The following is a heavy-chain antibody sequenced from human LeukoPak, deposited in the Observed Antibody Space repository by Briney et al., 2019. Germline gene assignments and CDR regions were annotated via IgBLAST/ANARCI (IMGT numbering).Heavy chain of an antibody. D-gene: IGHD1-7*01. Sequence: GGSLGLSCAASGFAFDTYSMNWVRQAPGKGLEWVSSISSSSSYIFYADSVKGRFTISRDNTKNSLYLQMNTLRAEDTAVYYCAKSTVGNSGYYYYYYGMDVWGQGTTVTVSS. CDR3: AKSTVGNSGYYYYYYGMDV. CDR2: ISSSSSYI. V-gene: IGHV3-21*01. CDR1: GFAFDTYS. J-gene: IGHJ6*02.